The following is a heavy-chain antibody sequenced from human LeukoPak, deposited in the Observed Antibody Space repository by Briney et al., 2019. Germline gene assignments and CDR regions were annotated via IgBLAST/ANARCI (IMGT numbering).Heavy chain of an antibody. J-gene: IGHJ4*02. CDR1: GFTFRSHA. CDR3: AKSAYYDILTGYYPFEY. D-gene: IGHD3-9*01. Sequence: GGSLRLSRAASGFTFRSHAMSWVRQAPGKGLEWVSGISGSGGSTYYADSVKGRLTISRDNSKNTLYLQMNSLRDEDTAVYCCAKSAYYDILTGYYPFEYWGQGTLVTVSS. V-gene: IGHV3-23*01. CDR2: ISGSGGST.